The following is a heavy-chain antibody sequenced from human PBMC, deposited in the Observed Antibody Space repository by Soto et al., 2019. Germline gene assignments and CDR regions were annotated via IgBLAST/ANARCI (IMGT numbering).Heavy chain of an antibody. J-gene: IGHJ4*02. V-gene: IGHV4-4*02. CDR1: GGSIRSSNW. Sequence: PSETLSLTCAVSGGSIRSSNWWSWVRKPPGKGLEWIGEIYHSGSTNYNPSLKSRVTISVDKSKNQFSLKLSSVTAADTAVYYCAGAETGDYYFDYWGQRTLVTAP. CDR2: IYHSGST. D-gene: IGHD4-17*01. CDR3: AGAETGDYYFDY.